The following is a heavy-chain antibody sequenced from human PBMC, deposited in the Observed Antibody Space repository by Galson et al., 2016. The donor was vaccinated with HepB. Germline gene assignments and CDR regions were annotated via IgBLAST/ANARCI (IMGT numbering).Heavy chain of an antibody. Sequence: SLRLSCAASGFSFKSFAMYWVRQAPGKGLEWVALIWPDGSEQYYADSVNGRFTVSRDNSKNTLHLQMDSLRVEDTAVYYCARGTTVLRYPELTNWGQGTLVTVSS. CDR2: IWPDGSEQ. CDR1: GFSFKSFA. V-gene: IGHV3-33*07. J-gene: IGHJ4*02. CDR3: ARGTTVLRYPELTN. D-gene: IGHD3-9*01.